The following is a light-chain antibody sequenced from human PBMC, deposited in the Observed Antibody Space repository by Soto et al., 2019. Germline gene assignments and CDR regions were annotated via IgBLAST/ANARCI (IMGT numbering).Light chain of an antibody. CDR3: ASYTSSDTGV. CDR1: SSDIGHYNH. CDR2: DVS. V-gene: IGLV2-14*01. J-gene: IGLJ3*02. Sequence: QSALTQPASVSGSPGQSITIPCTGSSSDIGHYNHVSWYQQHPGKAPKVLIDDVSNRPSGVSNRFSGSKSGNTASLTISGLQAEDEGDYYCASYTSSDTGVFGGGTKLTVL.